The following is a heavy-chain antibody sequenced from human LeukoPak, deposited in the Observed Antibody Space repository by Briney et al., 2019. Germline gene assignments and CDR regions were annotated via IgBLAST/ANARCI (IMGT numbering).Heavy chain of an antibody. J-gene: IGHJ3*02. CDR1: GGSLSSSKW. Sequence: SETPSPTRAVSGGSLSSSKWWGWGRPPPRKGLEWIGENYHSGSTNYDPSLKSRVTISVDKSKNQFSLKLSSVTAADTAVYYCARDFGNWNDGGYAFDIWGQGTKVTVSS. CDR2: NYHSGST. CDR3: ARDFGNWNDGGYAFDI. V-gene: IGHV4-4*02. D-gene: IGHD1-1*01.